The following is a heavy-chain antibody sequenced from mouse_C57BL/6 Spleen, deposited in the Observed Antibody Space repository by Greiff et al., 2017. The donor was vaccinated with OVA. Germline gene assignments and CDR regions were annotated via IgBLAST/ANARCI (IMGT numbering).Heavy chain of an antibody. Sequence: EVMLVESGGGLVKPGGSLKLSCAASGFTFSDYGMHWVRQAPEKGLDWVAYISRGSSTIYYADTVKGRFTISRDNAKNTLFLQMTSLRSEDTAMYYWAREAPELDVWGTGTTVTVSS. CDR2: ISRGSSTI. CDR3: AREAPELDV. V-gene: IGHV5-17*01. J-gene: IGHJ1*03. CDR1: GFTFSDYG.